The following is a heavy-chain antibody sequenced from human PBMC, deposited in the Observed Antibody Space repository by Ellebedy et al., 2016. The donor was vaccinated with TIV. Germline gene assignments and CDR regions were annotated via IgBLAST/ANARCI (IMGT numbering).Heavy chain of an antibody. J-gene: IGHJ4*02. CDR3: AILTRIATAAPQDY. V-gene: IGHV3-23*01. CDR2: ISSSGGST. Sequence: PGGSLRLSCAASGFTFSSYGMSWVRQAPGKGLEWVSSISSSGGSTYYADSLKGRFTISRDKSKNTLYLQMNSLRAEDTALYYCAILTRIATAAPQDYWGQGTLVTVSS. CDR1: GFTFSSYG. D-gene: IGHD6-13*01.